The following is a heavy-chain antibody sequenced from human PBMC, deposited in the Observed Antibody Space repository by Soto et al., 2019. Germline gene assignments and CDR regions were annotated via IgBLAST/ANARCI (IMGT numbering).Heavy chain of an antibody. V-gene: IGHV4-39*01. CDR3: ARTIFGVVNY. D-gene: IGHD3-3*01. CDR1: GGSISSSSYY. J-gene: IGHJ4*02. Sequence: QLQLQESGPGLMKPSETLSLTCTVSGGSISSSSYYWGWIRQPPGKGLEWIGSIYYSGSTYYNPSLKSRVTISVDTSKNQFSLKLSSVTAADTAVYYCARTIFGVVNYWGQGTLVTVSS. CDR2: IYYSGST.